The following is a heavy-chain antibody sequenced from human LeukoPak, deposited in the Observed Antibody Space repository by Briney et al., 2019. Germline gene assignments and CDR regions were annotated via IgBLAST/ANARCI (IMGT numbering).Heavy chain of an antibody. J-gene: IGHJ4*02. CDR3: ARGSRTMSIGWPLFEC. D-gene: IGHD6-19*01. CDR1: GCTFSDYY. V-gene: IGHV3-11*01. CDR2: ISGGSTTI. Sequence: PGGSLRLSCVASGCTFSDYYMSWIRQAPGKGLEWISYISGGSTTIYYADSVKGRFTISRDNAKTSLYLQMNSLRADDTAVYYCARGSRTMSIGWPLFECWGQGTLVTVSS.